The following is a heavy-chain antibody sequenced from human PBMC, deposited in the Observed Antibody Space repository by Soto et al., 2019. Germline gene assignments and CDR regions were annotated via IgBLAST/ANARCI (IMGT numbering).Heavy chain of an antibody. CDR3: ARSVGIQLWLSRLDY. D-gene: IGHD2-21*01. CDR2: IHYTGST. V-gene: IGHV4-31*02. J-gene: IGHJ4*02. Sequence: WTWIRQHPGKGLEWIGYIHYTGSTYYNPSLKSRVSISVDTSKNQFSLNLSSVTAADTAVYYCARSVGIQLWLSRLDYWGRGTLVTV.